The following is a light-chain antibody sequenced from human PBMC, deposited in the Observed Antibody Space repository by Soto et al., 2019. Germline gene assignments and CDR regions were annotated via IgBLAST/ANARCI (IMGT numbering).Light chain of an antibody. CDR1: QTVRNNY. J-gene: IGKJ1*01. CDR2: DVS. Sequence: EFVLTQSPGTLSLSPGERATLSCRASQTVRNNYLAWYQQKPGQAPRLLIYDVSNRATGIPARFSGSGSGTDFTLTISSLEPEDFAVYYCQQRSNWPRTFGQGTKVDIK. V-gene: IGKV3-11*01. CDR3: QQRSNWPRT.